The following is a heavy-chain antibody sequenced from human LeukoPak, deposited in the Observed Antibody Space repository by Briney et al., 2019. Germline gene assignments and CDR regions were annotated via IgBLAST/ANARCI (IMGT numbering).Heavy chain of an antibody. CDR3: ARSNPNRNALDL. J-gene: IGHJ3*01. V-gene: IGHV3-7*01. CDR2: IKKDGSEE. D-gene: IGHD1-14*01. Sequence: PGGSLRLSCAASGFAFSNSWMTWVRQAPGRGLEWVANIKKDGSEENYLDSVKGRFTVSRDNAKNSLYLQMNSLRGEDTAIYYCARSNPNRNALDLWGQGTMVT. CDR1: GFAFSNSW.